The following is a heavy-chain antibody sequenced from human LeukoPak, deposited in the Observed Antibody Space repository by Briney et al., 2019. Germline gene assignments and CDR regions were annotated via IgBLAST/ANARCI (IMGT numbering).Heavy chain of an antibody. Sequence: GGSLRLSCKASGFIFSSFAMSWVRQAPGKGLEWVSSSTGGSITYCADSVKGRFTISRDNSKNTLYLQMNSLRAEDTAVYYCARFGSVVVPAAMRGRAFDIWGQGTMVTVSS. CDR2: STGGSIT. D-gene: IGHD2-2*01. CDR1: GFIFSSFA. V-gene: IGHV3-23*01. CDR3: ARFGSVVVPAAMRGRAFDI. J-gene: IGHJ3*02.